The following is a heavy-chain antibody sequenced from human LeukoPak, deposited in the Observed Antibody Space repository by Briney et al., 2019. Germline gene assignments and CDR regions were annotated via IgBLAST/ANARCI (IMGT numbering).Heavy chain of an antibody. J-gene: IGHJ4*02. CDR1: GDSISSYY. Sequence: SETLSLTCTVSGDSISSYYWSWIRQPAGKGLEWIGRIYTSGSTNYNPSLKSRVTMSVDTSKNQFSLKLSSVTAADTAVYYCARGGSSRQSFDYWGQGTLVTVSS. D-gene: IGHD6-13*01. CDR2: IYTSGST. CDR3: ARGGSSRQSFDY. V-gene: IGHV4-4*07.